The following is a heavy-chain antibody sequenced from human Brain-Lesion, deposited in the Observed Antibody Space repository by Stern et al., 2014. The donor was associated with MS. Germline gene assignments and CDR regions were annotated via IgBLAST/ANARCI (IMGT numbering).Heavy chain of an antibody. CDR2: FDPEDGET. CDR3: ATLSPGAGGNYYRHFDY. Sequence: VQLVESGAEVKKPGASVKVSCKVSGYTLTELSMHGVRQAPRKGLERMGGFDPEDGETIYAQKFQGRVTMTEDTSTDTAYMELSSLRSEDTAVYYCATLSPGAGGNYYRHFDYWGQGTLVTVSS. J-gene: IGHJ4*02. CDR1: GYTLTELS. D-gene: IGHD1-26*01. V-gene: IGHV1-24*01.